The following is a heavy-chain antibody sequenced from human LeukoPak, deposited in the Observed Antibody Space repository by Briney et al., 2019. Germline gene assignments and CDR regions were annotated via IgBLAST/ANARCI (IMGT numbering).Heavy chain of an antibody. CDR2: IIPIFGTA. CDR1: GGTFSSYA. J-gene: IGHJ6*04. Sequence: GASVKVSCKASGGTFSSYAISWVRQAPGQGLEWMGGIIPIFGTANYAQKFQGRVTITADKSTSTAYMELSSLRSEDTAVYYCARGRYCSGGSCYSGADYYYYYGMDVWGKGTTVTVSS. CDR3: ARGRYCSGGSCYSGADYYYYYGMDV. D-gene: IGHD2-15*01. V-gene: IGHV1-69*06.